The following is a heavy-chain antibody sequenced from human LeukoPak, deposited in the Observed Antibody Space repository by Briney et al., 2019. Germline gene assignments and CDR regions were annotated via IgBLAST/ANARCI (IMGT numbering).Heavy chain of an antibody. CDR1: GGSISSYY. J-gene: IGHJ5*02. D-gene: IGHD2-2*01. CDR3: ARDRYCSSTSCAQPWFDP. Sequence: PSETPSLTCTVSGGSISSYYWSWIRQPPGKGLEWIGYIYYSGSTNYNPSLKSRVTISVDTSKNQFSLKLSSVTAADTAVYYCARDRYCSSTSCAQPWFDPWGQGTLVTVSS. V-gene: IGHV4-59*01. CDR2: IYYSGST.